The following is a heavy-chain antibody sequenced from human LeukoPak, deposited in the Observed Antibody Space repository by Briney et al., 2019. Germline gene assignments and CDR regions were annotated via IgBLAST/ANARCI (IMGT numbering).Heavy chain of an antibody. V-gene: IGHV1-3*02. CDR1: GYTFTSYA. J-gene: IGHJ4*02. Sequence: GASVKVSFKASGYTFTSYAMRWVRQAPGQRLEWMGWSNAGNGNTKYSQEFQGRVTITRDTSASTAYMELSSLRSEDMAVYYCARESRAGREGFDYWGQGTLVTVSS. CDR3: ARESRAGREGFDY. D-gene: IGHD3-10*01. CDR2: SNAGNGNT.